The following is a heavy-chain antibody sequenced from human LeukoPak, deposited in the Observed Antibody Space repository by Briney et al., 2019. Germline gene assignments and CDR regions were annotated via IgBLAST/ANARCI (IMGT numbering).Heavy chain of an antibody. D-gene: IGHD3-9*01. V-gene: IGHV3-11*06. CDR1: GFTFSDYY. J-gene: IGHJ3*02. Sequence: GGSLRLSCAASGFTFSDYYMSWIRQAPGKGLEWVSYISSSSSYTNYADSVKGRFTISRDNAKNSLYPQMNSLRAEDTAVYYCARDLYDILTGSKDAFDIWGQGTMVTVSS. CDR2: ISSSSSYT. CDR3: ARDLYDILTGSKDAFDI.